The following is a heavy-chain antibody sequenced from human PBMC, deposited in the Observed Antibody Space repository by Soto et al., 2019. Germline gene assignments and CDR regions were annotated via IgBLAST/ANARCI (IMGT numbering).Heavy chain of an antibody. CDR1: GFTFSNAW. CDR3: GGYCISTSCYDYYYYGMDV. J-gene: IGHJ6*02. D-gene: IGHD2-2*01. CDR2: IKSKTDGGTT. Sequence: GGSLRLSCAASGFTFSNAWMNWVRQAPGKGLEWVGRIKSKTDGGTTDYAAPVKGRFTISRDDSKNTLYLQMNSLKTEDTAVYYCGGYCISTSCYDYYYYGMDVWGQGTTVTVSS. V-gene: IGHV3-15*07.